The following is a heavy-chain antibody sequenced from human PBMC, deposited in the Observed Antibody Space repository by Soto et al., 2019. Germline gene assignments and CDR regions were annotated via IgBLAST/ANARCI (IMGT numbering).Heavy chain of an antibody. J-gene: IGHJ5*02. V-gene: IGHV3-7*04. Sequence: LRLSCAASGFTFSGYWMTWVRQAPGKGLEGVANISPDGSEEYYVDSVKGRFTISRDNAKNSVYLQMNSLRGEDTALYYCTRDLKRATGSWGKGTLVTVSS. CDR2: ISPDGSEE. D-gene: IGHD2-8*02. CDR1: GFTFSGYW. CDR3: TRDLKRATGS.